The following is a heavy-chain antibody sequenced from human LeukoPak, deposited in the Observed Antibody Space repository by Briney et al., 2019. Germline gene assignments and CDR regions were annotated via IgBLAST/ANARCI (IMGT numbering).Heavy chain of an antibody. Sequence: GGSLRLSCAASGFTFSHFWMSWVRQAPGKGLEWVAYIKKTGSETYYVDSVKGRFTITRDNSKNTLYLQMNSLRAEDTAVYYCAREIAYYYDSSQRLATDYWGQGTLVTVSS. J-gene: IGHJ4*02. D-gene: IGHD3-22*01. V-gene: IGHV3-7*01. CDR3: AREIAYYYDSSQRLATDY. CDR2: IKKTGSET. CDR1: GFTFSHFW.